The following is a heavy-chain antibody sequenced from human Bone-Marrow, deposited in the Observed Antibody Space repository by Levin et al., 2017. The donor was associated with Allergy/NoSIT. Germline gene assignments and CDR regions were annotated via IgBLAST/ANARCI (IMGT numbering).Heavy chain of an antibody. V-gene: IGHV3-74*01. CDR3: ARGLYDSVSGSRFDS. D-gene: IGHD3-10*01. Sequence: GGSLRLSCAASGFTFSSYWMHWVRQAPGEGLVWVSRINNDGSSTVYADSVKGRFTISRDKAKNTLSLQMSSLTAGDTAMYFCARGLYDSVSGSRFDSWGQGTLVTVSS. CDR2: INNDGSST. CDR1: GFTFSSYW. J-gene: IGHJ4*02.